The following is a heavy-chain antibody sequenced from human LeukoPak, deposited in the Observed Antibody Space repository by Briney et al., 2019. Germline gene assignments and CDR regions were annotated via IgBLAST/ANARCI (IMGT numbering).Heavy chain of an antibody. D-gene: IGHD3-16*02. Sequence: GGSLRLSCAASVTFSNAWMNWVRQAPGKGLEWVGHFKIKADGGTTDYAAPVKDRFTISRDDSQNTLYLQMNSLKTEDTAVYYCTTDPNVAYYVWGSYRHFDYWGQGTLVTVSS. V-gene: IGHV3-15*01. CDR2: FKIKADGGTT. CDR1: VTFSNAW. J-gene: IGHJ4*02. CDR3: TTDPNVAYYVWGSYRHFDY.